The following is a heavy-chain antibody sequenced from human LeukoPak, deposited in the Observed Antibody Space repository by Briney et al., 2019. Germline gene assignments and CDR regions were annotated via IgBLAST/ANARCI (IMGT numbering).Heavy chain of an antibody. CDR3: AREDYYFDSIGTHYFDY. CDR1: GFTVRSNY. CDR2: IYSGGST. Sequence: GGSLRLSCAASGFTVRSNYMSWVRQAPGKGLEWVSVIYSGGSTYHADSVKGRFTISRDDSKNTLFLQMNSLRAEDTAVYYCAREDYYFDSIGTHYFDYWGQGTLVTVSS. J-gene: IGHJ4*02. V-gene: IGHV3-66*01. D-gene: IGHD3-22*01.